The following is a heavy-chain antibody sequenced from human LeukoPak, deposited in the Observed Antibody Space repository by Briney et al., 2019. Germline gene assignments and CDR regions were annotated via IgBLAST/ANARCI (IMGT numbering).Heavy chain of an antibody. Sequence: GSSVKVSCKASGVTFSSYAITWVRQAPGQGLEWMGRINPNSGGTSYAQKFQGRVTMTRDTPISTAYMELSGLRTDGTAVYYCAKSHNYYESSGFLDQWGQGTLVTVSS. CDR2: INPNSGGT. CDR3: AKSHNYYESSGFLDQ. D-gene: IGHD3-22*01. V-gene: IGHV1-2*06. J-gene: IGHJ4*02. CDR1: GVTFSSYA.